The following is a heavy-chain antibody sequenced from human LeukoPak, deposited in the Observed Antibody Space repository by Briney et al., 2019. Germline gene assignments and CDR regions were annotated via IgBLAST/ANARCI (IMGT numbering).Heavy chain of an antibody. Sequence: ASVKVSCKASGYTFTGYYMHWVRQAPGKGFEGMAWINPNSGGTNYTQKVQGRVTMTRDTSISTAYMELSRLRSDDTAVYYCARGLDSSSWYEWFYTWGQGTLVTVSS. CDR1: GYTFTGYY. V-gene: IGHV1-2*02. D-gene: IGHD6-13*01. CDR3: ARGLDSSSWYEWFYT. J-gene: IGHJ5*02. CDR2: INPNSGGT.